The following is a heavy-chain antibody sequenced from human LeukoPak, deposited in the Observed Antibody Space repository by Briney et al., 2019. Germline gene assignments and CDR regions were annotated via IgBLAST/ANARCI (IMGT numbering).Heavy chain of an antibody. CDR3: ARGGAADY. Sequence: ASVKVSCKASGYIFTGYYMHWVRQAPGQGLEWMGWISPYNGNTKYAQKLQGRVTMTTDTSTSTAYMELRSLRSDDTAVYYCARGGAADYWGQGTLVTVSS. J-gene: IGHJ4*02. CDR1: GYIFTGYY. CDR2: ISPYNGNT. D-gene: IGHD1-26*01. V-gene: IGHV1-18*04.